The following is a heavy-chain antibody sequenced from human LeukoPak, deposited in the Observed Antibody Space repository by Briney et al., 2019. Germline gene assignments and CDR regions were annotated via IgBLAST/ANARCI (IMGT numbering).Heavy chain of an antibody. V-gene: IGHV3-23*01. CDR2: IFPSGGEI. CDR1: GFTFSTFA. CDR3: AELGITMIGGV. J-gene: IGHJ6*04. D-gene: IGHD3-10*02. Sequence: LSGGSLRLSCAASGFTFSTFAMIWVRQPPGKGLEWVSSIFPSGGEIHYADSVRGRFTISRDNAKNSLYLQMNSLGAEDTAVYYCAELGITMIGGVWGKGTTVTISS.